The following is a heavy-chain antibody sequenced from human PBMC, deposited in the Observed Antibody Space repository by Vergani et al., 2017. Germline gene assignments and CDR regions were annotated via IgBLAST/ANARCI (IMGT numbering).Heavy chain of an antibody. Sequence: QVQLVESGGGVVQPGRSLRLSCAASGFTFSSYALHWVRQAPGKGLEWVAVISYDGSKKSYADSVKGRFTISRDNSKNTLYLQMNSMRGEDTAVYHCARAGRAMLVSYYYMDVWGKGTTVTVSS. J-gene: IGHJ6*03. D-gene: IGHD2-2*01. CDR2: ISYDGSKK. V-gene: IGHV3-30-3*01. CDR3: ARAGRAMLVSYYYMDV. CDR1: GFTFSSYA.